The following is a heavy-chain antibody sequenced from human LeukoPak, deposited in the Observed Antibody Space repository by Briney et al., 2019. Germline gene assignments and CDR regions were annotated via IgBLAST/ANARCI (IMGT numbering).Heavy chain of an antibody. V-gene: IGHV3-21*01. D-gene: IGHD2-21*02. Sequence: PGGSLRLSCAASGFTFSTYTINWVRQAPGKGLEWVSSISSSSSYLYYADSVRGRFTISRDNAKNSLYLQMNSLRAEDTAVYYCARGGDIDGFDIWGQGTMVTVSS. CDR3: ARGGDIDGFDI. CDR1: GFTFSTYT. CDR2: ISSSSSYL. J-gene: IGHJ3*02.